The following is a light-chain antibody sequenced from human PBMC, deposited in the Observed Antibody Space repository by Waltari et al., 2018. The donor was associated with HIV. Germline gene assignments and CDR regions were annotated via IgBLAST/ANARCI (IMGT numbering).Light chain of an antibody. CDR3: QQTNSFPFT. J-gene: IGKJ5*01. CDR2: GAS. V-gene: IGKV1-12*01. Sequence: DIQMTQSPSSVSASVGDRVTLTCRATQGISTWLAWYQQKSGKAPILLIYGASNLEPGVPSRFSGSGSGTSFSLTITSLQAEDFAIYYCQQTNSFPFTFGQGTRLQMK. CDR1: QGISTW.